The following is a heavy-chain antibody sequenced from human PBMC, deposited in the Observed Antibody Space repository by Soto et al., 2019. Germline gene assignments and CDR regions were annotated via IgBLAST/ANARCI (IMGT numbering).Heavy chain of an antibody. Sequence: GGSLRLSCAASGFTFSSYGMHWVRQAPGKGLEWVAVIWYDGNNKYYADSVKGRFTISRDNSKNTLYLQMNSLRAEDTAVYYCARVGYYGSGSYHISYYYYYGMDVWGQGTTVTVSS. CDR2: IWYDGNNK. V-gene: IGHV3-33*01. CDR3: ARVGYYGSGSYHISYYYYYGMDV. D-gene: IGHD3-10*01. J-gene: IGHJ6*02. CDR1: GFTFSSYG.